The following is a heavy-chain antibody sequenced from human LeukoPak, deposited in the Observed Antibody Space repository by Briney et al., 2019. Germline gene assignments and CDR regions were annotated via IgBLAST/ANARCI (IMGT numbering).Heavy chain of an antibody. J-gene: IGHJ4*02. CDR1: GFTFSSYS. CDR2: ISSSSSYI. V-gene: IGHV3-21*01. Sequence: GGSLRLSCAASGFTFSSYSMNWVRQAPGKGLEWVSSISSSSSYIYYADSVKGRFTISRDNAKNSLYLQMNSLRAEDTAVYYCARDSPLNSSGTNWGQGTLVTVSS. CDR3: ARDSPLNSSGTN. D-gene: IGHD6-19*01.